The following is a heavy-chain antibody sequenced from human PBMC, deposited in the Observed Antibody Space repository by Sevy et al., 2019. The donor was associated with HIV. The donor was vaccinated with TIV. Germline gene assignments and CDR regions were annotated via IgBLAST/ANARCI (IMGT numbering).Heavy chain of an antibody. J-gene: IGHJ4*02. D-gene: IGHD6-13*01. CDR2: IKEDGSET. CDR3: AKGVDS. CDR1: GFTFGDYW. V-gene: IGHV3-7*01. Sequence: GGSLRLSCTASGFTFGDYWMNWVRQAPGKGLEGVGNIKEDGSETYYVDSVKGRFTISRDNAKNSLYLQMNSLRAEDTAVYYCAKGVDSWGQGTLVTVSS.